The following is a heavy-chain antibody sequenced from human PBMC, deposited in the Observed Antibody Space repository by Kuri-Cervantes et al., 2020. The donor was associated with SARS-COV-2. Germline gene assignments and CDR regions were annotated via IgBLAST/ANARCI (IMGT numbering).Heavy chain of an antibody. J-gene: IGHJ4*02. CDR2: VRGKANNYAT. V-gene: IGHV3-73*01. CDR1: GFLFSASA. D-gene: IGHD2/OR15-2a*01. CDR3: ANSFYDTSSVPRLDY. Sequence: KISCEVSGFLFSASAIHWVRQGSGKGLEWVGRVRGKANNYATAYAASVKGRFTISRDDSKNMAYLQMNSLGVEDTAVYYCANSFYDTSSVPRLDYWGQGTLVTVSS.